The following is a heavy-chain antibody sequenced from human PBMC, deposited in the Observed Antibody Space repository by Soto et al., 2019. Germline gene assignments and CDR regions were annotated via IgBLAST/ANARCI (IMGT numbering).Heavy chain of an antibody. V-gene: IGHV3-23*01. J-gene: IGHJ4*02. CDR3: AKEASSGWYYFDY. D-gene: IGHD6-19*01. CDR2: ISGSDGTT. Sequence: GGSLRLSCASSVFTFSNYVMSWVRQAPGKGLEWVSTISGSDGTTYYADSVKGRFTISRDNSKNTLYLQVNTLRAEDTAVYYCAKEASSGWYYFDYWGQGTVVTVSS. CDR1: VFTFSNYV.